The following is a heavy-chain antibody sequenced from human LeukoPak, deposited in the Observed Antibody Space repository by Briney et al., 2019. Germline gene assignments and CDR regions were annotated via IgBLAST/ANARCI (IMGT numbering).Heavy chain of an antibody. D-gene: IGHD2-15*01. J-gene: IGHJ2*01. CDR2: ISYDGSNK. CDR3: ARGGRGPGDYFDL. Sequence: GGSLRLSCAASGFTFSSYTMHWVRQAPGKGLEWVAVISYDGSNKYYADSVKGRFTISRDNSKNMLYLQMNSLRAEDTAVCYCARGGRGPGDYFDLWGRGTLVTVSS. V-gene: IGHV3-30*04. CDR1: GFTFSSYT.